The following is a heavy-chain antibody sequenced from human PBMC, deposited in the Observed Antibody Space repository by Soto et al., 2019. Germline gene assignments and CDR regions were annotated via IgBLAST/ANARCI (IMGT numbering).Heavy chain of an antibody. D-gene: IGHD3-9*01. CDR1: GFTFSSYS. Sequence: EVQLVESGGGLVQPGGSLRLSCAASGFTFSSYSMNWVRQAPGKGLEWVSYISSSSSTIYYADSVKGRFTISRDNAKNSLCLQRNSLSAEETAVYYCARDRDDYDILTGYSPWGQGTLVTVSS. CDR2: ISSSSSTI. CDR3: ARDRDDYDILTGYSP. J-gene: IGHJ4*02. V-gene: IGHV3-48*01.